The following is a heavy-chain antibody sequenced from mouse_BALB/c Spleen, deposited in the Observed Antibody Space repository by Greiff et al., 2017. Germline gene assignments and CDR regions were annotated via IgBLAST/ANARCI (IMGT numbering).Heavy chain of an antibody. CDR2: ISSGGST. CDR1: GFTFSSYA. D-gene: IGHD1-2*01. CDR3: ARGALLRLPYYFDY. V-gene: IGHV5-6-5*01. Sequence: EVQVVESGGGLVKPGGSLKLSCAASGFTFSSYAMSWVRQTPEKRLEWVASISSGGSTYYPDSVKGRFTISRDNARNILYLQMSSLRSEDTAMYYCARGALLRLPYYFDYWGQGTTLTVSS. J-gene: IGHJ2*01.